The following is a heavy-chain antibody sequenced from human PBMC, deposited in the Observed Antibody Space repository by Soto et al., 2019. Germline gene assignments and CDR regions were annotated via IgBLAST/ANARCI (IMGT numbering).Heavy chain of an antibody. Sequence: QVQLVQSGVEVKKPGASVKVSCKASGYTFTSYGISWVRQAPGQGLEWMGWISAYNGNTNYAQKLQGRVTMTTDTSTITAHMELRSLRSDDTAVYYCARDLGGEDSSSWLYWGQGTLVTVSS. CDR3: ARDLGGEDSSSWLY. J-gene: IGHJ4*02. V-gene: IGHV1-18*01. D-gene: IGHD6-13*01. CDR1: GYTFTSYG. CDR2: ISAYNGNT.